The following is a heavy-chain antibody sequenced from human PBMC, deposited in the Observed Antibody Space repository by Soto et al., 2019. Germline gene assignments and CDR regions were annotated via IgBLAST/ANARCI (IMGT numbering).Heavy chain of an antibody. J-gene: IGHJ4*02. D-gene: IGHD2-2*01. Sequence: QVLLQESGPGLVQPSQTLSLTCTVSSDSFSSGDYFWSWIRQTPEKGLEWIAYIYYSGSSHYNPSLKSRFTTSIDPSRKQFSLTLRSVTAADPAVYYCASLVPGPSHPFAFWGQGTLVTVSS. CDR2: IYYSGSS. CDR3: ASLVPGPSHPFAF. V-gene: IGHV4-30-4*01. CDR1: SDSFSSGDYF.